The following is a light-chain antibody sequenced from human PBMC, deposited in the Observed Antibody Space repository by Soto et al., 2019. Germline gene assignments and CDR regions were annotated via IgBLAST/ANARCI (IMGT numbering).Light chain of an antibody. J-gene: IGLJ2*01. CDR3: GTWDSSLSAEV. V-gene: IGLV1-51*01. Sequence: QSVLTQPPSVSAAPGQKVTISCSGSSSNIGNNYVSWYQQLPGTAPKLLIYDNNKRPSGIPDRFSGSKSGTSDTLGITGLQTGDEADYYCGTWDSSLSAEVFGGGTKVTVL. CDR1: SSNIGNNY. CDR2: DNN.